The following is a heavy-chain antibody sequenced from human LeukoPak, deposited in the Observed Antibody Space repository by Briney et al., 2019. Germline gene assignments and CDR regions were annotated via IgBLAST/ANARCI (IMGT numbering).Heavy chain of an antibody. Sequence: PSETLSLTCTVSGGSISSYYWSWIRQPPGKGLEWIGEMYLSGTTHSNPSVKSRVTISIDKSKNQFFLNLSSVTAADTAVYYCAGLVGRYSSGLYYYYFDYWGQGTLVTVSS. CDR2: MYLSGTT. D-gene: IGHD3-22*01. CDR3: AGLVGRYSSGLYYYYFDY. V-gene: IGHV4-59*12. J-gene: IGHJ4*02. CDR1: GGSISSYY.